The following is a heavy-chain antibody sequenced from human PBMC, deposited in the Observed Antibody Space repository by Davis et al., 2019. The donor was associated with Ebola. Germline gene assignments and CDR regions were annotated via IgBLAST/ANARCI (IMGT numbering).Heavy chain of an antibody. Sequence: GGSLRLSCAASGFTFSIYAMNWVRQAPGKGLEWVAIISHDGRNKYYGDSVKGRFTISRDNSKNTLYLEMNSLRAEDTAVYYCAREEGGYSGYGTRANNYYYGMDVWGQGTTVTVSS. D-gene: IGHD5-12*01. CDR3: AREEGGYSGYGTRANNYYYGMDV. V-gene: IGHV3-30*04. CDR2: ISHDGRNK. J-gene: IGHJ6*02. CDR1: GFTFSIYA.